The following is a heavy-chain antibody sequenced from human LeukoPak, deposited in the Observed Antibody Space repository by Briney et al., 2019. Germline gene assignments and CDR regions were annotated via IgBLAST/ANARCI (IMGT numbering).Heavy chain of an antibody. CDR3: ARDLLDSGSY. D-gene: IGHD1-26*01. Sequence: PGGSLRLSCAASGFTFSSYSMNWVRQAPGKGLEWVSFISSSSSYIYYADSVKGRFTISRDNAKNSLYLQMNSLRAEDTAVYYCARDLLDSGSYWGQGTLVTVSS. CDR1: GFTFSSYS. V-gene: IGHV3-21*01. J-gene: IGHJ4*02. CDR2: ISSSSSYI.